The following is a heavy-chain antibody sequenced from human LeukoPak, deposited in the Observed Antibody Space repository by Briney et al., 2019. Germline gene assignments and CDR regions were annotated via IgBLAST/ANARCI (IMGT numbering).Heavy chain of an antibody. CDR1: GYTFTGYY. CDR3: AREYGSSHGFDP. CDR2: IIPIFGTA. Sequence: SVKVSCKASGYTFTGYYMHWVRQAPGQGLEWMGGIIPIFGTANYAQKFQGRVTITADESTSTAYMELSSLRSEDTAVYYCAREYGSSHGFDPWGQGTLVTVSS. D-gene: IGHD6-13*01. J-gene: IGHJ5*02. V-gene: IGHV1-69*13.